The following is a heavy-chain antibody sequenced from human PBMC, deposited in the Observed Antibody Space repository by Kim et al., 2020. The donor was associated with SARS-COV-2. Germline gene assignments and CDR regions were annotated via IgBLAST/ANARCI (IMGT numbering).Heavy chain of an antibody. CDR2: IYYSGST. V-gene: IGHV4-31*03. Sequence: SETLSLTCTVSGGSISSGGYYWSWIRQHPGKGLEWIGYIYYSGSTYYNPSLKSRVTISVDTSKNQFSLKLSSVTAAGTAVYYCARGYGSGSYGSWDYWGQGTLVTVSS. D-gene: IGHD3-10*01. J-gene: IGHJ4*02. CDR1: GGSISSGGYY. CDR3: ARGYGSGSYGSWDY.